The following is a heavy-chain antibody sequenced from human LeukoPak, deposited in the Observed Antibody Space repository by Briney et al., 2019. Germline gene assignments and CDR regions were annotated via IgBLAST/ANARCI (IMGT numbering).Heavy chain of an antibody. CDR3: ARGEVGATTYYYYYYMDV. Sequence: SETLSLTCTVSGGSISRYYWSWIRQPPGKGLEWIGYIYYSGSTNYNPSLKSRVTISVDTSKNQFSLKLCSVTAADTAVYYCARGEVGATTYYYYYYMDVWGKGTTVTVSS. J-gene: IGHJ6*03. D-gene: IGHD1-26*01. V-gene: IGHV4-59*01. CDR2: IYYSGST. CDR1: GGSISRYY.